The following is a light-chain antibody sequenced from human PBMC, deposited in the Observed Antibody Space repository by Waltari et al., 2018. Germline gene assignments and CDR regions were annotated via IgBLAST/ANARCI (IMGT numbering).Light chain of an antibody. V-gene: IGLV2-14*03. CDR1: SSDIGAYNY. CDR2: DVS. Sequence: QSALTQPASVSGSPGRSITISCTGTSSDIGAYNYVSWYQQHPGKAPKLMIYDVSNRPSEVSNRFSGSKSGNTASLTISGLQADDEADYYCSSYTSTSTPVVFGGGTKLTVL. CDR3: SSYTSTSTPVV. J-gene: IGLJ2*01.